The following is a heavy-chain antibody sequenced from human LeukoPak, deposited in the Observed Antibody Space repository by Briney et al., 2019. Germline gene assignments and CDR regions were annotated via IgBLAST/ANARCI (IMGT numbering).Heavy chain of an antibody. J-gene: IGHJ3*02. CDR1: GITFSSYA. Sequence: GGSLRLSCAASGITFSSYAMSWVRQAPGKGLEWVSGISGSGGSTYYADSVKGRFTISRDNSKNTLYLQMTGLRAGDTAEYYCAKSLFTSATGTGRAFHIWGQGTMVTVSS. CDR3: AKSLFTSATGTGRAFHI. V-gene: IGHV3-23*01. CDR2: ISGSGGST. D-gene: IGHD1-1*01.